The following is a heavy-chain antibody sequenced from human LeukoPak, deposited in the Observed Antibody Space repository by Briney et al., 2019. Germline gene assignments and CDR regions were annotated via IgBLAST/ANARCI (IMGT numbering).Heavy chain of an antibody. CDR3: GRYYVMDV. J-gene: IGHJ6*02. CDR2: ISDSGGST. V-gene: IGHV3-23*01. Sequence: PGGSLRLSCAASGFTFSTYVMNWVRQAPGKGLEWVSTISDSGGSTYYADSVKGRFTISRDNSKSTLYLQMKSLRAEDTAVYYCGRYYVMDVWGQGTSVTVSS. CDR1: GFTFSTYV.